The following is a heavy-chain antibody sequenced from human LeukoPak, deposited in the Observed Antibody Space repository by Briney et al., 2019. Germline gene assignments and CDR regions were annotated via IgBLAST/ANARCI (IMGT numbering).Heavy chain of an antibody. CDR2: ISNGGAGT. J-gene: IGHJ4*02. Sequence: GGSLRLSCAASGFTFRSHAMSWVRQAPGTGLEWVSVISNGGAGTYYADSVKGRFTISRDNSKSTLYLQMSSLRAEDTAVYYCAKDHGTNVYDPFDYWGQGTLVTVSS. CDR1: GFTFRSHA. D-gene: IGHD2-8*01. CDR3: AKDHGTNVYDPFDY. V-gene: IGHV3-23*01.